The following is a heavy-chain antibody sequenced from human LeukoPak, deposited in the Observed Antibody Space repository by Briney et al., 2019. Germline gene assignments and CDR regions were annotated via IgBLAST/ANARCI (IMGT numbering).Heavy chain of an antibody. Sequence: GGSLRLSCAASGFTFSSYGMHWVRQAPGKGLEWVAVISYDGSNKYYADSVKGRFTISRDNSKNTLYLQMNSLRAEDTAVYYCAREWSGSDYGFDYWGQGTLSPSPQ. CDR2: ISYDGSNK. CDR1: GFTFSSYG. V-gene: IGHV3-30*03. D-gene: IGHD4-17*01. CDR3: AREWSGSDYGFDY. J-gene: IGHJ4*02.